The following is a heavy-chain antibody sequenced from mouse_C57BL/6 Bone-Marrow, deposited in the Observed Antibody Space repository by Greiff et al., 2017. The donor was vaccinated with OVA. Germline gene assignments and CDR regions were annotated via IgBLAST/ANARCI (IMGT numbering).Heavy chain of an antibody. Sequence: LVESGAELARPGASVKLSCKASGYTFTSYGISWVKQRTGQGLEWIGEIYPRSGNTYYNEKFKGKATLTADKSSSTAYMELRSLTSEDSAVYFCARSRWDFDYWGQGTTLTVSS. CDR3: ARSRWDFDY. D-gene: IGHD1-1*02. V-gene: IGHV1-81*01. J-gene: IGHJ2*01. CDR2: IYPRSGNT. CDR1: GYTFTSYG.